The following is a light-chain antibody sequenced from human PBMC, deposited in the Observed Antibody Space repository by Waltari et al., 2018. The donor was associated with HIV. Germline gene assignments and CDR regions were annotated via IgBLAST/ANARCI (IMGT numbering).Light chain of an antibody. CDR3: SAWDDNVNAL. V-gene: IGLV1-44*01. CDR2: SNN. J-gene: IGLJ2*01. Sequence: QSVLRQPPSASGTPGQRVTISCSGSRSTIGSNNVTWYQHLPGTAPKLLIYSNNRRPSGVPDRFSGSKSGTSASLAISGLQSEDEADYYCSAWDDNVNALFGGGTKLTVL. CDR1: RSTIGSNN.